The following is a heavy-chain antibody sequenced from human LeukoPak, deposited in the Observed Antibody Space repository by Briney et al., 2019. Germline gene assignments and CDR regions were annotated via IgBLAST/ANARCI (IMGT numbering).Heavy chain of an antibody. CDR3: AKDVTPYI. J-gene: IGHJ3*02. Sequence: PGGSLRPSCAASGFTFSSYAMTWVRQAPGKGLEWVSGILGSGDSTYYADSVKGRFTISRDNSKNTLSLQMNSLRAEDTAVYYCAKDVTPYIWGQGTMVTVSS. CDR1: GFTFSSYA. V-gene: IGHV3-23*01. CDR2: ILGSGDST.